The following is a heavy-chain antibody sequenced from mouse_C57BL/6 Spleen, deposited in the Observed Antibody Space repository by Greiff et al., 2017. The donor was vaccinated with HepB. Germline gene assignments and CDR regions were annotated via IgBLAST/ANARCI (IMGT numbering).Heavy chain of an antibody. CDR2: IRLKSDNYAT. V-gene: IGHV6-3*01. CDR1: GFTFSNYW. D-gene: IGHD1-1*01. Sequence: EVKLMESGGGLVQPGGSMKLSCVASGFTFSNYWMNWVRQSPEKGLEWVAQIRLKSDNYATHYAESVKGRFTISRDDSKSSVYLQMNNLRAEDTGIYYCTEATVVYWYFDVWGTGTTVTVSS. J-gene: IGHJ1*03. CDR3: TEATVVYWYFDV.